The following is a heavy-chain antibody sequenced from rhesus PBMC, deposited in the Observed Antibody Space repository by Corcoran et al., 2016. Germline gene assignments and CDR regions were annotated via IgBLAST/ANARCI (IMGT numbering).Heavy chain of an antibody. D-gene: IGHD4-29*01. CDR3: ARRRYGSTPAEYCEF. V-gene: IGHV2S1*01. CDR1: GFSISPSGMG. J-gene: IGHJ1*01. CDR2: IYWDYDK. Sequence: QVTLKESGPALVKPTQTLTLTCTFSGFSISPSGMGVGWIRQPPGKALEWLALIYWDYDKYYSSSLKSRLTISKDTSKNQVFLTMTNMDPVDTATSYCARRRYGSTPAEYCEFWGQGALVTVSS.